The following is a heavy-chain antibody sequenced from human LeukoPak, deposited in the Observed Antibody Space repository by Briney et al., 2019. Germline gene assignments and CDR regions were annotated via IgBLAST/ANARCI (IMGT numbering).Heavy chain of an antibody. J-gene: IGHJ4*02. Sequence: SETLSLTCTVSGGSISSSSYYWGWIRQPPGKGLEWIGSIYYSGSTYYNPSLKSRVTISVDTSKNQFSLKLSSVTAADTAVYYCARGLPRGVFDYWGQGTLVTVSS. V-gene: IGHV4-39*07. D-gene: IGHD3-10*01. CDR1: GGSISSSSYY. CDR3: ARGLPRGVFDY. CDR2: IYYSGST.